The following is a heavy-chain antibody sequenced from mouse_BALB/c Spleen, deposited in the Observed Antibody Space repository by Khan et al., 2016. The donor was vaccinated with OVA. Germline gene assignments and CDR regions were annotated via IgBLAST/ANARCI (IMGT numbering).Heavy chain of an antibody. CDR3: ARSGGNFHWYFDV. V-gene: IGHV5-17*02. J-gene: IGHJ1*01. Sequence: EVELVESGGGLVQPGGSRKLSCAASGFTFSSFGIHWVRQAPKKGLEWVAYISSGSSTIYSVDTVKGRFTISRDIPKNTLFLKMTSLRSEDTAMYYCARSGGNFHWYFDVWGAGTSVTVSS. CDR2: ISSGSSTI. D-gene: IGHD2-1*01. CDR1: GFTFSSFG.